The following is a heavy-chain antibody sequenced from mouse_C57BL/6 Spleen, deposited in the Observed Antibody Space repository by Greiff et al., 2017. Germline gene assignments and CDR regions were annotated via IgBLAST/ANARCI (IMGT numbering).Heavy chain of an antibody. CDR3: ARADDYDSYYAMDY. J-gene: IGHJ4*01. V-gene: IGHV3-1*01. CDR1: GYSITSGYD. Sequence: EVKLVESGPGMVKPSQSLSLTCTVTGYSITSGYDWHWIRHFPGNKLEWMGYISYSGSTNYNPSLKSRISITHDTSKNHFFLKLNSVTTEDTATYYCARADDYDSYYAMDYWGQGTSVTVSS. D-gene: IGHD2-4*01. CDR2: ISYSGST.